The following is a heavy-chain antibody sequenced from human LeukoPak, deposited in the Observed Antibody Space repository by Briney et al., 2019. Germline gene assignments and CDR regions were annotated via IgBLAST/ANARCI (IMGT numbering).Heavy chain of an antibody. Sequence: GGSLRLSCAASGFTFSGYAMNWVRQAPGKGLEWASGISGSGGSTFYADSVKGRFTISRDISKNTLYLQMNSLRAEDTAVYYCAKVKVFGSYDYWGQGTLVTVSS. CDR3: AKVKVFGSYDY. J-gene: IGHJ4*02. CDR1: GFTFSGYA. CDR2: ISGSGGST. V-gene: IGHV3-23*01. D-gene: IGHD3-3*01.